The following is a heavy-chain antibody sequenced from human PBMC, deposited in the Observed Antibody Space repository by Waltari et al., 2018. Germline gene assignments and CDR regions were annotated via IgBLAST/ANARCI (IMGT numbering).Heavy chain of an antibody. CDR2: ISSSSSTI. D-gene: IGHD5-18*01. CDR1: RFTFSSYT. J-gene: IGHJ6*03. Sequence: EVQLVESGGGLVQPGGSLRLSCAASRFTFSSYTMNWVRQAPGKGLEWVSYISSSSSTIYYADSVKGRFTISRDNAKNSLYLQMNSLRAEDTDVYYCARDSGGGDSYGYNYYYYMDVWGKGTTVTVSS. CDR3: ARDSGGGDSYGYNYYYYMDV. V-gene: IGHV3-48*04.